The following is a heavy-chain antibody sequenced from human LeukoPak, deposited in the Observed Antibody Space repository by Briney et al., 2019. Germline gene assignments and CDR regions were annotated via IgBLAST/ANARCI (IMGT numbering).Heavy chain of an antibody. CDR2: ISGSSSTI. CDR1: GFTFSSYG. D-gene: IGHD3-22*01. CDR3: ARGSTYYDSSGQVPFDY. V-gene: IGHV3-48*01. J-gene: IGHJ4*02. Sequence: GSLRLSCAASGFTFSSYGMHWVRQAPGKGLEWGSYISGSSSTIYYADSVKGRFTISRDNGKNTLYLQMNSLRAEDTAVYYCARGSTYYDSSGQVPFDYWGQGTLVTVSS.